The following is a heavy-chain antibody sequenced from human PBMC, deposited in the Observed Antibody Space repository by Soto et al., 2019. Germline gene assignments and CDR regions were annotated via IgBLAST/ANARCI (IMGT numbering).Heavy chain of an antibody. CDR3: ARNLGSGWAYGMDV. CDR2: ITNSDTT. J-gene: IGHJ6*02. V-gene: IGHV3-23*01. Sequence: GGSLRLSCAASGFAFGSYAMSWVRQAPGKGLEWLSLITNSDTTYYADTVKGRFTISRDNSKNTLYLQMNSLRAEDTAVFYCARNLGSGWAYGMDVWGQGTTVTVSS. CDR1: GFAFGSYA. D-gene: IGHD2-15*01.